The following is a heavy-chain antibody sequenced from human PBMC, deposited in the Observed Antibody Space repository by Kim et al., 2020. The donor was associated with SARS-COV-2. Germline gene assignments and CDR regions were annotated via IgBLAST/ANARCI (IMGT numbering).Heavy chain of an antibody. D-gene: IGHD4-4*01. CDR2: ISSSSSYI. V-gene: IGHV3-21*01. CDR3: ARDLNGLHPYYYYGMDV. CDR1: GFTFSSYS. Sequence: GGSLRLSCAASGFTFSSYSMNWVRQAPGKGLEWVSSISSSSSYIYYADSVKGRFTISRDNAKNSLYLQMNSLRAEDTAVYYCARDLNGLHPYYYYGMDVWGQGTTVTVSS. J-gene: IGHJ6*02.